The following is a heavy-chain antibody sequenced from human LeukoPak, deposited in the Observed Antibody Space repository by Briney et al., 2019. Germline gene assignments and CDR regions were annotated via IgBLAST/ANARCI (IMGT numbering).Heavy chain of an antibody. Sequence: PGGSLRLSCAASGFTFSTYAMSWVRQAPGKGLEWVSAITGSGGNTYYADSVKGRFTISRDNSKNTLYLQVNSLRAEDTAIYYCAKTSGLPYYFDYWGQGTLVTVSS. CDR2: ITGSGGNT. V-gene: IGHV3-23*01. CDR1: GFTFSTYA. D-gene: IGHD6-19*01. CDR3: AKTSGLPYYFDY. J-gene: IGHJ4*02.